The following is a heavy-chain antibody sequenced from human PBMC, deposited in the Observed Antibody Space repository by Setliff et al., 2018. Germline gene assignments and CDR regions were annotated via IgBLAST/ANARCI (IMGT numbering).Heavy chain of an antibody. J-gene: IGHJ3*02. CDR3: ARNRVALYDAFDT. V-gene: IGHV5-51*01. CDR2: IYPGDSDT. Sequence: GESLKISCKGSGYSFTSYWIGWVRQMPGKGLEWMGIIYPGDSDTRYSPSFQGQVTISADKSISTAYLQWSSLKASDTAIYYCARNRVALYDAFDTWGQGTMVTVSS. CDR1: GYSFTSYW. D-gene: IGHD5-12*01.